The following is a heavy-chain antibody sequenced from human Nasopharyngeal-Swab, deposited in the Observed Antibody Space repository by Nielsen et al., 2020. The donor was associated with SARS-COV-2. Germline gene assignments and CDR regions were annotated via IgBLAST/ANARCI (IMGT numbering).Heavy chain of an antibody. V-gene: IGHV3-30*04. CDR2: ISYDGSNK. D-gene: IGHD4-23*01. CDR1: GFTFSSYA. J-gene: IGHJ4*02. CDR3: ARDSALRWPLYFDY. Sequence: GGSLRLSCAASGFTFSSYAMHWVRQAPGKGLEWVAVISYDGSNKYYADSVKGRFTISRDNSKNTLYLQMNSLRAEDTAVYYCARDSALRWPLYFDYWGQGTLVTVSS.